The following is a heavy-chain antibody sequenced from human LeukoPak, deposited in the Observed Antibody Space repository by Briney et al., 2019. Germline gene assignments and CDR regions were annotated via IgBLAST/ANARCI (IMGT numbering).Heavy chain of an antibody. CDR1: GGTFISYA. CDR2: IIPILGIA. D-gene: IGHD3-3*01. Sequence: GASVKVSCKASGGTFISYAISWVRQAPGQGLEWMGRIIPILGIANYAQKFQGRVTITADKSTSTAYMELSSLRSEDTAVYYCAREVDYDFWSGYPPNWFDPWGQGTLVTVSS. J-gene: IGHJ5*02. V-gene: IGHV1-69*04. CDR3: AREVDYDFWSGYPPNWFDP.